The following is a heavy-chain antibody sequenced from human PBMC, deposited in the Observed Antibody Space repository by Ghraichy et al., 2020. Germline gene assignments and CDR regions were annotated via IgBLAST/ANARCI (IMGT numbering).Heavy chain of an antibody. D-gene: IGHD1-26*01. V-gene: IGHV3-74*01. J-gene: IGHJ4*02. CDR2: ITSDGSST. Sequence: GESLNISCAASGFTFSSYWMHWVRQAPGKGLVWVSRITSDGSSTTYADSVKGRFTISRDNAKNTVFLQMNSVRAEDTAVYYCARGGGDGNFDYWGQGTLVTVSS. CDR1: GFTFSSYW. CDR3: ARGGGDGNFDY.